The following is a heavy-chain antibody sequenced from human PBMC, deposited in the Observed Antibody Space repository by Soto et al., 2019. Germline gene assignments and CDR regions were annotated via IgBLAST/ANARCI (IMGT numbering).Heavy chain of an antibody. CDR1: GNSVSSNSAA. J-gene: IGHJ4*02. CDR2: TYYRSKWYN. D-gene: IGHD6-19*01. V-gene: IGHV6-1*01. Sequence: SETLSLTCATSGNSVSSNSAAWNWIRQSPSRGLEWLGRTYYRSKWYNDYAVSVKSRITINPDTSKNQFSLQLNSVTPEDTAVYYCARGIAVAGIQVGLSYWGKGTLVSVSS. CDR3: ARGIAVAGIQVGLSY.